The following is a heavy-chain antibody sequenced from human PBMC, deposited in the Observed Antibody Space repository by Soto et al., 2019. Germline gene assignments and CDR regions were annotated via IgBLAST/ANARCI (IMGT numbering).Heavy chain of an antibody. V-gene: IGHV1-46*01. Sequence: ASVKVSCKASGYTFTTYYMHWVRQAPGQGLEWIGIINPSGGRTTYAQKFQGRVTMTRDTSTSTVYMELRSLRSEDTAVYYCARDGCITATCAGGGNWFDPWGQGTPVTVSS. D-gene: IGHD3-16*01. J-gene: IGHJ5*02. CDR1: GYTFTTYY. CDR3: ARDGCITATCAGGGNWFDP. CDR2: INPSGGRT.